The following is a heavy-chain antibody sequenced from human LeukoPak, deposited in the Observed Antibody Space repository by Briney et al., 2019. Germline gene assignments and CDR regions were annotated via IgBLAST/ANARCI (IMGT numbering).Heavy chain of an antibody. D-gene: IGHD2/OR15-2a*01. Sequence: GGSLRLSCTASGFTFINYAVSWVRQVPGKGLEWVSAISGSGGTTYYADSVKGRFTISRDNSKNTLYLQMNSLRAEDMAIYYCAKNPSLGTYFRFDSWGQGTLVTVSS. V-gene: IGHV3-23*01. CDR2: ISGSGGTT. CDR1: GFTFINYA. J-gene: IGHJ5*01. CDR3: AKNPSLGTYFRFDS.